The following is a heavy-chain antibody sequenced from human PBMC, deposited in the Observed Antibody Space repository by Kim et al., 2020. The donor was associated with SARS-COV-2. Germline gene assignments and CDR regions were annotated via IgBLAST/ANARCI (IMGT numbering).Heavy chain of an antibody. D-gene: IGHD3-10*01. J-gene: IGHJ5*02. CDR3: ARGGGSHYYGSGSYWFDP. CDR1: SDSISSGAYY. V-gene: IGHV4-30-4*01. CDR2: IYSTGTT. Sequence: SETLSLTCTVSSDSISSGAYYWSWIRQPPGKGLEWIGYIYSTGTTYYNPSLKSRLTISIDMSKNQFSLKLNSVTAADTAVYYCARGGGSHYYGSGSYWFDPWGQGTLVTVSS.